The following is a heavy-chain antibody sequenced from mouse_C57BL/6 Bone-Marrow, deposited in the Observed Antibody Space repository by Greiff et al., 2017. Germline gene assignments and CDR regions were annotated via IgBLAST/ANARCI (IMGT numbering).Heavy chain of an antibody. CDR1: GYTFTSHW. CDR2: IFPGSGST. V-gene: IGHV1-56*01. CDR3: ATIYYYGGPDY. D-gene: IGHD1-1*02. Sequence: QVRLQQSGPELVRPGASVKISCKAPGYTFTSHWMQWVRQRPGQGLEWIGEIFPGSGSTYYNEKFKGKATLTVDTASSTAYMRLSSLPSEDSAVYCCATIYYYGGPDYWGQGTTLTVSS. J-gene: IGHJ2*01.